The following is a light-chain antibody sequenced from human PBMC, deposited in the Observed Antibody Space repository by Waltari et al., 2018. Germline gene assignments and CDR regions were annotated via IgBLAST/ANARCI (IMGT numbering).Light chain of an antibody. Sequence: EIVLTQSPTALSLSPGEKAALSCRASQSVCSYLAWYQQKPGQAPRLLIYDASKRATGVPARFSGRGSGTDFTLTVSSLEPEDFGVYYCQQRSNYSLTFGGGTKVEIK. CDR1: QSVCSY. CDR3: QQRSNYSLT. CDR2: DAS. V-gene: IGKV3-11*01. J-gene: IGKJ4*01.